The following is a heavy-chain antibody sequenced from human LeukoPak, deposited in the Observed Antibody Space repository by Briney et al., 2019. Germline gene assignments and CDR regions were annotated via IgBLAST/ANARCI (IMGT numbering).Heavy chain of an antibody. CDR3: AKVPHYDYVWGSSSPHDY. J-gene: IGHJ4*02. CDR1: GFTFNAYA. Sequence: GGSLRLSCVASGFTFNAYAVTWVRQAPGKGLDWVSLITGSGASTYYADSVKGRFTISRDNSKNTLYLQMNSLRAEDTAVYYCAKVPHYDYVWGSSSPHDYWGQGTLVTVSS. D-gene: IGHD3-16*01. CDR2: ITGSGAST. V-gene: IGHV3-23*01.